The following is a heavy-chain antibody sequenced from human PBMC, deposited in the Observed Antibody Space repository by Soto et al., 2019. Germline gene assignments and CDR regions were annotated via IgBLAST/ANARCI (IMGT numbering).Heavy chain of an antibody. CDR1: GFTFSSYG. J-gene: IGHJ4*02. V-gene: IGHV3-30*18. D-gene: IGHD3-10*02. Sequence: QVRLVESGGGVVQPGGSLRLSCAASGFTFSSYGMHWVRQAPGKGLEWVAVISYDGSDKYYADSVKGRFTISRDNSKNTVYLQMSSLRAEDTAVYYCAKDGGDYVLRHWGQGTLVTVSS. CDR2: ISYDGSDK. CDR3: AKDGGDYVLRH.